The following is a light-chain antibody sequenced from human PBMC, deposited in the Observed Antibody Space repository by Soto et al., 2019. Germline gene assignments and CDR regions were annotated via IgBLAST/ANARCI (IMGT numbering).Light chain of an antibody. CDR3: QQADSFPIT. CDR1: QSISSY. Sequence: DIQMTQSPSSRSASVGDRVTITCRASQSISSYLNWYQQKPGKAPDLLIYAASSLQSGVPSTFSGSGSGTDFTLSISSLQPEDFATYYCQQADSFPITFGQGTRLEI. J-gene: IGKJ5*01. CDR2: AAS. V-gene: IGKV1-39*01.